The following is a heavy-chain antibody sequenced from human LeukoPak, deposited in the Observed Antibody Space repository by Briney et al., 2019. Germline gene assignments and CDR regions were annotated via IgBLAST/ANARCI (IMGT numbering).Heavy chain of an antibody. D-gene: IGHD2-2*01. CDR3: ARGTENIVVVPAATSFDP. CDR2: INHSGST. Sequence: PSETLSLTCAVYGGSFSGYYWSWIRQPPGKGLEWIGEINHSGSTNYNPSLKSRVTISVDTSKNQFSLKLSSVTAADTAVYYCARGTENIVVVPAATSFDPWGQGTLVTVSS. J-gene: IGHJ5*02. CDR1: GGSFSGYY. V-gene: IGHV4-34*01.